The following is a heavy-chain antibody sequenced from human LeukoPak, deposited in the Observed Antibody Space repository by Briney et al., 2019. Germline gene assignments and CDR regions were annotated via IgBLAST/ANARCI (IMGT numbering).Heavy chain of an antibody. V-gene: IGHV3-7*01. J-gene: IGHJ5*02. CDR3: ASLGGSYYDTSDNP. Sequence: LGGSLRLSCAASGFTFSSYWMSWVRQAPGKGLEWVANIKQDGSEKNYVDSLKGRFTISRDNAKNSLFLQMNSLRAEDTAVYYCASLGGSYYDTSDNPWGQGTLVTVSS. CDR1: GFTFSSYW. D-gene: IGHD3-22*01. CDR2: IKQDGSEK.